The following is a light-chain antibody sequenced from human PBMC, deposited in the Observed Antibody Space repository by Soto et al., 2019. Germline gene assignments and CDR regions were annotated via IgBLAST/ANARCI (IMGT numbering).Light chain of an antibody. CDR3: QHYNSYSEA. J-gene: IGKJ1*01. CDR1: QGISTY. CDR2: AAS. Sequence: DIQMTQSPSSLSESAGDRVTITCRASQGISTYLNWYQQKPGKAPKLLIYAASSLQSGVPSRFSGSGSETDFTLTISALQPEDFATYYCQHYNSYSEAFGQGTKVDIK. V-gene: IGKV1-39*01.